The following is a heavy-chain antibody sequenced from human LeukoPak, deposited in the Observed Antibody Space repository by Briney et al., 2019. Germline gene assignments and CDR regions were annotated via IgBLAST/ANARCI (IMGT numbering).Heavy chain of an antibody. D-gene: IGHD1-26*01. V-gene: IGHV4-61*02. Sequence: SETLSLTCTVSGDSISSGSYYWSWIRQPAGKGLEWIGRIYTSGSTNYNPSLKSRVTISLDTSKNQFSLKVSSVTAADTAVYYCASSKWELRGMAIDYWGQGTLVTVSS. J-gene: IGHJ4*02. CDR3: ASSKWELRGMAIDY. CDR2: IYTSGST. CDR1: GDSISSGSYY.